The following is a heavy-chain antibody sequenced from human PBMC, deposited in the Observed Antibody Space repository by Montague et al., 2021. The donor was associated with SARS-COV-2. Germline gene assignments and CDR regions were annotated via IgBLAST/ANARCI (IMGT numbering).Heavy chain of an antibody. J-gene: IGHJ5*02. Sequence: PALVKPTQTLTLTCTFSGFSLSTSGMCVSWIRQPPGKALEWLARIDWDDDKYYSTPLKTRLTISKDTSKNQVGLTMTNMDPVDTATYYFARILVAAAGSPFDPWGQGTLVTVSS. CDR2: IDWDDDK. V-gene: IGHV2-70*11. CDR3: ARILVAAAGSPFDP. D-gene: IGHD6-13*01. CDR1: GFSLSTSGMC.